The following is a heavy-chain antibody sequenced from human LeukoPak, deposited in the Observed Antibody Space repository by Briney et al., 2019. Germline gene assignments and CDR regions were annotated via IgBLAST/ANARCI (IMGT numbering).Heavy chain of an antibody. D-gene: IGHD5-18*01. CDR2: IYPGDSDT. CDR3: ASRVLGYSYEFYFDY. CDR1: GYRFTNYW. V-gene: IGHV5-51*01. J-gene: IGHJ4*02. Sequence: GESLKISCKGSGYRFTNYWTVWVRQMAGKGLEWMGIIYPGDSDTRYSPSFQGQVTISADKSISTAYLQLTSLKASDTAMYYCASRVLGYSYEFYFDYWGRGTLVTVSS.